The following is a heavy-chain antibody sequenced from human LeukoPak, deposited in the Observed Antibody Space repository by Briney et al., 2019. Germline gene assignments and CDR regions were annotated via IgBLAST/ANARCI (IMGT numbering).Heavy chain of an antibody. CDR3: ARDPGYYDTSGYPAYFDY. V-gene: IGHV4-38-2*02. J-gene: IGHJ4*02. CDR2: IYLSGST. Sequence: SETLSLTCTVSGYSLSSGYYWGWIRQPPGKGLEWIGSIYLSGSTYYNPSLKRRVTISVDTSKNQFSLKLSSVTAADTAVYCCARDPGYYDTSGYPAYFDYWGQGTLVTVSS. D-gene: IGHD3-22*01. CDR1: GYSLSSGYY.